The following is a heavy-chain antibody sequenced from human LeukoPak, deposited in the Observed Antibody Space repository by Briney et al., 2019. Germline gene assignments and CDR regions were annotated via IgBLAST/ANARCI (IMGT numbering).Heavy chain of an antibody. Sequence: GGSLRLSCAASGFTLSDYWMSWVRQAPGKGLEWVANINKEGSETFYVDSVKDRFTISKDSAKNSLYLQMNSLRAEDTAVYYCARDRASWFDPWGQGTLVTVSS. CDR1: GFTLSDYW. V-gene: IGHV3-7*01. D-gene: IGHD3-10*01. J-gene: IGHJ5*02. CDR2: INKEGSET. CDR3: ARDRASWFDP.